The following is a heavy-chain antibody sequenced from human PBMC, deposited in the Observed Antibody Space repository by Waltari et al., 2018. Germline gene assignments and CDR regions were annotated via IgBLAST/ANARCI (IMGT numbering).Heavy chain of an antibody. V-gene: IGHV1-18*01. CDR1: GYILTNYG. CDR2: ISGYTGDT. CDR3: ARGADYYFDY. Sequence: QVQLVQSGAEVKKPGASVKVPCTASGYILTNYGSSWVRQAPGQGLEWMGWISGYTGDTYYEPKFQGRVTMTTDPSTSTAFLEVRSLRSDDTAVYYCARGADYYFDYWGPGSLLTVSS. J-gene: IGHJ4*02. D-gene: IGHD3-3*01.